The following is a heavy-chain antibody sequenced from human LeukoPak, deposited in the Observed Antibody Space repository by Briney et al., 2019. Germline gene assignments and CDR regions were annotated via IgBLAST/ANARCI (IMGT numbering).Heavy chain of an antibody. J-gene: IGHJ4*02. V-gene: IGHV4-39*07. CDR1: GGSISSSSYY. CDR3: ASHSSWSRAFDY. CDR2: IYYSGST. Sequence: PSETLSLTCTVSGGSISSSSYYWGWIRQPPGKGLEWIGSIYYSGSTYYNPSLKSRVTISVDTSKNQFSLKLSSVTAADTAVYYCASHSSWSRAFDYWGQGTLVTVSS. D-gene: IGHD6-13*01.